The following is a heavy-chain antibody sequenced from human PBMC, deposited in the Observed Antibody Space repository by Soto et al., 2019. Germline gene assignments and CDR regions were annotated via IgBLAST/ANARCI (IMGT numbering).Heavy chain of an antibody. J-gene: IGHJ4*02. V-gene: IGHV3-7*03. D-gene: IGHD2-2*02. Sequence: GGSLRLSCAASGFTFSSYWMTWVRQAPGMGLEWVARIKEDGSEKYYVDSVKGRFTISRDNAKNSLCLQMNSLRPEDTAVYYCARVATPISRNDHWGQGTLVTVSS. CDR2: IKEDGSEK. CDR3: ARVATPISRNDH. CDR1: GFTFSSYW.